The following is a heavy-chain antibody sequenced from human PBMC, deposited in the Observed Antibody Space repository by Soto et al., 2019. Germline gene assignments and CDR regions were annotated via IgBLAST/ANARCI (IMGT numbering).Heavy chain of an antibody. D-gene: IGHD6-6*01. CDR3: ARQDSSSSGYYYYGMDV. CDR2: IYPGDSDT. J-gene: IGHJ6*02. V-gene: IGHV5-51*01. Sequence: GESLKISCKGSGYSFTSYWIGWVRQMPGKGLEWMGIIYPGDSDTRYSPSFQGHITISADNSISTAYLQWSSLKASDTAMYYCARQDSSSSGYYYYGMDVWGQGTTVTVSS. CDR1: GYSFTSYW.